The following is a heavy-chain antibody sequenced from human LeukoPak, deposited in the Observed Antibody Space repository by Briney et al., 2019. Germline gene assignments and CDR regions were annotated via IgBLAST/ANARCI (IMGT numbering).Heavy chain of an antibody. CDR1: GGSMSTSY. CDR3: ARDTDAYNRVDY. V-gene: IGHV4-59*01. Sequence: PSETLSLSPTVSGGSMSTSYSSWIWQPPGKGLEWIGYIHYSGSTSYNPSLKSRVGISVDTSKNQFSLKLTSVTAADTAVYYCARDTDAYNRVDYWGQGTLVIVSS. J-gene: IGHJ4*02. D-gene: IGHD5-24*01. CDR2: IHYSGST.